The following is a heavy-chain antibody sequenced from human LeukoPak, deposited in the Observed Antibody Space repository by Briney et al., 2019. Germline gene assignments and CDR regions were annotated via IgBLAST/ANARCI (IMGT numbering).Heavy chain of an antibody. Sequence: GRAPRLSCVQSGFTLSTNVMQWGREALGGGPGWVAVVAHDGSYRYYADSVKGRFTISRDNSKNTLYLHMNSMRAEDTAVYHCVREGGVGRSGFDAFDIWGQGTMVTVSS. D-gene: IGHD6-19*01. CDR1: GFTLSTNV. V-gene: IGHV3-30-3*01. CDR2: VAHDGSYR. J-gene: IGHJ3*02. CDR3: VREGGVGRSGFDAFDI.